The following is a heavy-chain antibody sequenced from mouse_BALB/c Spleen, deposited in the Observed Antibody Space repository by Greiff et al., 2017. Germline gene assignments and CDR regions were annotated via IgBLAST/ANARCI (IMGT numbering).Heavy chain of an antibody. CDR3: AMIYYGKGDAMDY. Sequence: EVQGVESGGGLVQPGGSRKLSCAASGFTFSSFGMHWVRQAPEKGLEWVAYISSGSSTIYYADTVKGRFTISRDNPKNTLFLQMTSLRSEDTAMYYCAMIYYGKGDAMDYWGQGTSVTVSS. J-gene: IGHJ4*01. CDR2: ISSGSSTI. V-gene: IGHV5-17*02. CDR1: GFTFSSFG. D-gene: IGHD2-1*01.